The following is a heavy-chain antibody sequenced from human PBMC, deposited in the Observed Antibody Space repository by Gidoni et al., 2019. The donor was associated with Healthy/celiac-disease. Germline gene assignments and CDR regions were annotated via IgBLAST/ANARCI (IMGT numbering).Heavy chain of an antibody. J-gene: IGHJ4*02. CDR3: ATVAWGSSWSGRRSNLIDY. V-gene: IGHV1-24*01. Sequence: LEWMGGFDPGDGETIYAQKFQGRVTMTEDTSTDTAYMELSSLRSEDTAVYYCATVAWGSSWSGRRSNLIDYWGQGTLVTVSS. D-gene: IGHD6-13*01. CDR2: FDPGDGET.